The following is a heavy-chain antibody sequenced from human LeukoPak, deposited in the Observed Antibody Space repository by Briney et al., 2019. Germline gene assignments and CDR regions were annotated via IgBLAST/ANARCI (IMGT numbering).Heavy chain of an antibody. CDR3: ASAPGSLIGSGFPPDY. D-gene: IGHD3-3*01. J-gene: IGHJ4*02. V-gene: IGHV1-69*13. Sequence: ASVKVSCKASGGTFSSYAISWVRQAPGQGLEWMGGITPIFGTANYAQKFQGRVTITADESTSTAYMELSSLRSEDTAVYYCASAPGSLIGSGFPPDYWGQGTLVTVSS. CDR1: GGTFSSYA. CDR2: ITPIFGTA.